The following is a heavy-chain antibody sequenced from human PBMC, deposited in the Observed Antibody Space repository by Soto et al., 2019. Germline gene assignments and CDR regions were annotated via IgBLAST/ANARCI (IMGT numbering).Heavy chain of an antibody. CDR2: IWYDGSNK. D-gene: IGHD6-19*01. Sequence: QVQLVESGGGVVQPGRSLRLSCAASGFTFSSYGMHWVRQAPGKGLEWVAVIWYDGSNKYYADSVKGRFTISRDNSKNTLYLQMNSLRAEDTAVYYCARDLYSSGWYGDYWGQGTLVIVSS. J-gene: IGHJ4*02. CDR1: GFTFSSYG. CDR3: ARDLYSSGWYGDY. V-gene: IGHV3-33*01.